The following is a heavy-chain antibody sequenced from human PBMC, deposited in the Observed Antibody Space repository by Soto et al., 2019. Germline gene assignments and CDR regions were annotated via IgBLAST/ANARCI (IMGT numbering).Heavy chain of an antibody. CDR3: ARDYMLRGRDSNWFDP. Sequence: VQLVESGGGVVQPGRSLRLSCAASGFIFSSYWMHWVRQAPGKGLVWISRINGDGTSTRNAYSVKGRFTISRDNAKNTLYLQMNSLTAEDTAVYYCARDYMLRGRDSNWFDPWGQGTLVTVSS. J-gene: IGHJ5*02. CDR1: GFIFSSYW. CDR2: INGDGTST. V-gene: IGHV3-74*01. D-gene: IGHD3-10*01.